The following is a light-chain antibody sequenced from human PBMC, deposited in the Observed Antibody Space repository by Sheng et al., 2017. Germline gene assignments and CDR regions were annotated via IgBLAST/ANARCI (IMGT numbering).Light chain of an antibody. V-gene: IGLV1-51*01. CDR1: NSNIGKNF. Sequence: QSVLTQPPSVSAAPGQKVTISCSGSNSNIGKNFVSWYQQVPGTVPKLLSYDDNKRPSDIPDRFSGSKSGTSATLAITGLQTGDEADYYCGTWDDSLSGVVFGGGTKLTVL. CDR3: GTWDDSLSGVV. CDR2: DDN. J-gene: IGLJ2*01.